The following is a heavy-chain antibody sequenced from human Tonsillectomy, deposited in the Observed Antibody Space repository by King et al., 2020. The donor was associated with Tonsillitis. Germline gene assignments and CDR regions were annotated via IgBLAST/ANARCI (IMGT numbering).Heavy chain of an antibody. V-gene: IGHV4-30-2*01. CDR2: IYQSGST. D-gene: IGHD4-17*01. CDR3: ARIVYDYGDYRVGYFDY. CDR1: GGSISSGGYS. Sequence: QLQESGSGLVKPSQTLSLTCAVSGGSISSGGYSCSWIRQPPGKGLEWIGYIYQSGSTYYNPSLKSRVTISVDKSKNQFSLKLSSVTAADTAVYYCARIVYDYGDYRVGYFDYWGQGTLVTVSS. J-gene: IGHJ4*02.